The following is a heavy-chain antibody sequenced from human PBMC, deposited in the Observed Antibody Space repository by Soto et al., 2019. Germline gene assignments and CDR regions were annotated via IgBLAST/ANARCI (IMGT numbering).Heavy chain of an antibody. V-gene: IGHV4-39*01. J-gene: IGHJ6*01. Sequence: PSETLSLTCILSGYSILCSTYYWACILQSPGKGLEWIGNMYYSGSTYYNLSLKSRVTMSVVTSKNQFSLKISSVTAADTSVYYCARIVVIPAAPDYYNYYGVD. D-gene: IGHD2-2*01. CDR1: GYSILCSTYY. CDR2: MYYSGST. CDR3: ARIVVIPAAPDYYNYYGVD.